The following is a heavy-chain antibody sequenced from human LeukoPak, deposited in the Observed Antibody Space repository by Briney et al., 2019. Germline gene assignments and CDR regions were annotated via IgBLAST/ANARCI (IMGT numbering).Heavy chain of an antibody. CDR1: GGSFSGYY. CDR2: INHSGST. Sequence: SETLSLTCAVYGGSFSGYYWSWIRQPPGKGLEWIGEINHSGSTNYNPSLKSRVTISVDTSKNQFSLKLSSVTAADTAVYYCARGYYGSGSRHFDYWGQGTLVTVSS. CDR3: ARGYYGSGSRHFDY. J-gene: IGHJ4*02. V-gene: IGHV4-34*01. D-gene: IGHD3-10*01.